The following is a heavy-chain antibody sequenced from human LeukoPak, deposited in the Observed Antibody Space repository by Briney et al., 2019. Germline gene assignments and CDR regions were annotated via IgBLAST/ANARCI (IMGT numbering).Heavy chain of an antibody. CDR1: GGSISSYS. CDR3: TRDLTYYYDNSGYYQESHYFDY. CDR2: ISNTGST. V-gene: IGHV4-4*07. Sequence: SETLSLTCTVSGGSISSYSWSWIRQPAGKGLEWIGHISNTGSTKYNPSLKGRVTMSVDTSKNQFSLKLSSVTAADTAFYYCTRDLTYYYDNSGYYQESHYFDYWGQGTLVTVSS. J-gene: IGHJ4*02. D-gene: IGHD3-22*01.